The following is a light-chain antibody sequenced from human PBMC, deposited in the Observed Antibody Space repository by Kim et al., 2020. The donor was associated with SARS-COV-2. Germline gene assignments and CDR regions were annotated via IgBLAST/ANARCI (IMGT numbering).Light chain of an antibody. CDR2: DNN. CDR3: GTWDSSLSAVV. Sequence: GQKVTISCSRSTSNVGNNYVSWYQQLQGTAPKLLIYDNNKRPSGIPDRFSGSKSGTAATLGITGLQTGDEADYYCGTWDSSLSAVVFGGGTQLTVL. CDR1: TSNVGNNY. J-gene: IGLJ2*01. V-gene: IGLV1-51*01.